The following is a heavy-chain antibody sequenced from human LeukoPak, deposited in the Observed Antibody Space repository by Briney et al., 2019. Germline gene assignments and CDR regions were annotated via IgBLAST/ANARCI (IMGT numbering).Heavy chain of an antibody. CDR2: IYYSGST. CDR3: ARGGLWFGFSSDY. J-gene: IGHJ4*02. Sequence: SETLSLTCTVSGGSISSYYWSWIRQPPGKGLEWIGYIYYSGSTNYNPSLKSRVTISVDTSKNQFSLKLSSVTAADTAVYYCARGGLWFGFSSDYWGQGTLVTVSS. V-gene: IGHV4-59*01. CDR1: GGSISSYY. D-gene: IGHD3-10*01.